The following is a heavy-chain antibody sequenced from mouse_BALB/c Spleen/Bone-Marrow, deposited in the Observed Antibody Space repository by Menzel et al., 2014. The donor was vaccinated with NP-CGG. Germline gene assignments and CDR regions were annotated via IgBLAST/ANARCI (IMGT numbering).Heavy chain of an antibody. V-gene: IGHV1S81*02. CDR2: ISPSNGRS. J-gene: IGHJ4*01. Sequence: QVHVKQSRAELVEPGASVKLSCKASGYSFTSYWMHWVKQRPGQGLEWIGEISPSNGRSNYNEKFKSKATLTVDKSSSTAYMQLSGLTSEDSAVYYCTRSELRRGGYALDYWGLGTSVTVSS. CDR1: GYSFTSYW. CDR3: TRSELRRGGYALDY. D-gene: IGHD2-12*01.